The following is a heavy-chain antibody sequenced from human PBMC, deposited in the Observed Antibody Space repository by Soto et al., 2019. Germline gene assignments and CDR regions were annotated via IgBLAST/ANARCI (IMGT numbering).Heavy chain of an antibody. CDR1: GFTLSSYS. CDR3: ARVPLSGYDKVCSSCWFDP. CDR2: ISSSSSYI. J-gene: IGHJ5*02. Sequence: PGGSLRLSCSASGFTLSSYSMNWVRQAPGKGPEWVSSISSSSSYIYYADSVKGRFTISRDNAKNSLYLQMNSLRAEDTAVYYCARVPLSGYDKVCSSCWFDPWGQGTLVTVSS. V-gene: IGHV3-21*01. D-gene: IGHD5-12*01.